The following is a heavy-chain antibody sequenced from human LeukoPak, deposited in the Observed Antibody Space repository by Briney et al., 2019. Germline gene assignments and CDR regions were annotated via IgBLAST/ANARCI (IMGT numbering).Heavy chain of an antibody. D-gene: IGHD3-3*02. CDR1: GGSISSYY. V-gene: IGHV4-59*01. CDR3: ARDLAPYYFDY. CDR2: IYYSGST. Sequence: PWETLTLTCTVSGGSISSYYWSWIRQPPGKGLEWIGYIYYSGSTNYNPSLKSRVTISVDTSKNQFSLKLSSVTAADTAVYYCARDLAPYYFDYWGQGTLVTVSS. J-gene: IGHJ4*02.